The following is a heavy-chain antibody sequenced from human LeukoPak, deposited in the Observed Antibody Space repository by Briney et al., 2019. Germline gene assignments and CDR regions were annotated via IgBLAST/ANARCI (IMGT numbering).Heavy chain of an antibody. CDR2: IKLDGTQK. CDR3: VKVYPTVTTSSVLGS. D-gene: IGHD4-17*01. J-gene: IGHJ4*02. CDR1: GFTFRNYW. V-gene: IGHV3-7*01. Sequence: PGGSLRLSCAASGFTFRNYWMSWIRQAPGRGLEWVANIKLDGTQKNYIQSVRGRFTISRDNSKNTVFLQINSLRTDDSAVYWCVKVYPTVTTSSVLGSWGQGTLVTVSS.